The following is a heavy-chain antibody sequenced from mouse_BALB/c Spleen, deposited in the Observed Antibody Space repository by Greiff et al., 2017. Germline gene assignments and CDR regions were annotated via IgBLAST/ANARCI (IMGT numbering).Heavy chain of an antibody. Sequence: VQLQQSGAELVRPGSSVKISCKASGYAFSSYWMNWVKQRPGRGLEWIGQIYPGDGDTNYNGKFKGKATLTADKSSSTAYMQLSSLTSEDSAVYFCARWGLRRGEAMDYWGQGTSVTVSS. V-gene: IGHV1-80*01. CDR3: ARWGLRRGEAMDY. D-gene: IGHD2-4*01. CDR1: GYAFSSYW. J-gene: IGHJ4*01. CDR2: IYPGDGDT.